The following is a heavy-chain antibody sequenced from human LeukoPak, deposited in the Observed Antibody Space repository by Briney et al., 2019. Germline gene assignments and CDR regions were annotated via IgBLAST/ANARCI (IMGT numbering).Heavy chain of an antibody. D-gene: IGHD6-19*01. CDR3: ARGGSYSSGWYDYYYGMDV. CDR2: MNPNSGNT. J-gene: IGHJ6*02. CDR1: GYTFTSYD. Sequence: HRASVKVSCKASGYTFTSYDINWVRQATGQGLEWMGWMNPNSGNTGYAQKFQGRVTMTRNTSISTAYMELSSLRSEDTAVYYCARGGSYSSGWYDYYYGMDVWGQGTTVTVSS. V-gene: IGHV1-8*01.